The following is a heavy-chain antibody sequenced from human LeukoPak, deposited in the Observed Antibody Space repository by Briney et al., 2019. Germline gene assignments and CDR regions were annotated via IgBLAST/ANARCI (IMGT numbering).Heavy chain of an antibody. Sequence: GGSLRLSCAASGFNFSSYVMSWVRQAPGKGLEWVSGISHSDGSTYYADSVKGRFTISRDNAKNTLYLQMNSLRAEDTAVYYCAKDGWFGESYAFDIWGQGTMVTVSS. CDR2: ISHSDGST. CDR1: GFNFSSYV. D-gene: IGHD3-10*01. J-gene: IGHJ3*02. V-gene: IGHV3-23*01. CDR3: AKDGWFGESYAFDI.